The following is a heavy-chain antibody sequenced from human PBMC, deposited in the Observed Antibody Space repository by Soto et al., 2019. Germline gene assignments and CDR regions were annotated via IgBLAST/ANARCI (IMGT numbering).Heavy chain of an antibody. CDR1: GGSISSSTYY. Sequence: SETLSLTCTVSGGSISSSTYYWGWIRQPPGKGLEWIGSFYYSGNTYYNSSLKSRVTISVDTSKNQFSLKLSSVTAADTAVYYCARRTVNIRTFYSGLKTHCFDYWGQGAPVTVSS. J-gene: IGHJ4*02. CDR3: ARRTVNIRTFYSGLKTHCFDY. CDR2: FYYSGNT. D-gene: IGHD6-19*01. V-gene: IGHV4-39*01.